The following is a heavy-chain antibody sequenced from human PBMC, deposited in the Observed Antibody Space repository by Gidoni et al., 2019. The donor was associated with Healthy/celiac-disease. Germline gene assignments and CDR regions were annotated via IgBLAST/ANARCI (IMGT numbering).Heavy chain of an antibody. J-gene: IGHJ4*02. CDR2: INHSGTT. CDR1: GGSFSGYC. V-gene: IGHV4-34*01. Sequence: QVQLQQWGAGLLKPSETLSLTCAVYGGSFSGYCWSWVRQPPGRGLEWIGEINHSGTTNYGPSLKSRVTISIDTSKNQFSLKLSSVTAADTAVYYCARSMYSSSWFVFDYWGQGTLVTVSS. CDR3: ARSMYSSSWFVFDY. D-gene: IGHD6-13*01.